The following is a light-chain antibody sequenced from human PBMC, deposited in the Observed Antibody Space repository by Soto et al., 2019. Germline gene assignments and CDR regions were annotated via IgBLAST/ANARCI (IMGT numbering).Light chain of an antibody. CDR2: GAS. Sequence: IVLTKSPGTLSLSTGERATLSCRASQSVSNNYLAWYQQKPGQAPRLLIYGASNRATGIPDRFSGSGSGTDFTLTIISLQSEDSAVYYCQQYNDWPLTCGGGTKG. J-gene: IGKJ4*01. CDR1: QSVSNNY. V-gene: IGKV3-20*01. CDR3: QQYNDWPLT.